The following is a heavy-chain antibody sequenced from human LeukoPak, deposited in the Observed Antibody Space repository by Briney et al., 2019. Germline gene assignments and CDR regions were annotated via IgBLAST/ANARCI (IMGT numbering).Heavy chain of an antibody. CDR1: GGSISGYY. V-gene: IGHV4-59*01. CDR3: ARARNYYDSSGYTT. J-gene: IGHJ5*02. D-gene: IGHD3-22*01. Sequence: SETLSLTCTVSGGSISGYYWSWIRQPPGKGLEWIGYIYYSGSTNYNPSLKSRVTISVDTSKSQFSLKLSSVTAADTAVYYCARARNYYDSSGYTTWGQGTLVTVSS. CDR2: IYYSGST.